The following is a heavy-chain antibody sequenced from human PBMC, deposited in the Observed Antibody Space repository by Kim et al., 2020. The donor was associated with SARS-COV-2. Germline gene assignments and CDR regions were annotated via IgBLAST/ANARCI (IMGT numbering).Heavy chain of an antibody. CDR3: ARESSRRADY. J-gene: IGHJ4*02. V-gene: IGHV3-23*01. Sequence: GGSLRLSCAASGFTFSTYDMSWVRQAPGKGLGWVSAITGRDGSTFYADSVKGRFTISRDNSKNTLFLQVNSLRAEDTALYYCARESSRRADYWGQGTLVT. CDR2: ITGRDGST. D-gene: IGHD2-2*01. CDR1: GFTFSTYD.